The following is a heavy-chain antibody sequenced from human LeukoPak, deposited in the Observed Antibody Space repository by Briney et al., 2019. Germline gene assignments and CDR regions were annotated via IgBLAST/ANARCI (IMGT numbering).Heavy chain of an antibody. CDR1: GFTFDDYG. J-gene: IGHJ6*03. Sequence: GGSLRLSCAASGFTFDDYGMSWVRQAPGKGLEWVSGINWNGGSTGYADSVKGRFTISRDNAKNSLYLQMNSLRAEDTAVYYCARDPYSGSYGNYYYYFMDVWGKGTTVTISS. CDR2: INWNGGST. D-gene: IGHD1-26*01. CDR3: ARDPYSGSYGNYYYYFMDV. V-gene: IGHV3-20*04.